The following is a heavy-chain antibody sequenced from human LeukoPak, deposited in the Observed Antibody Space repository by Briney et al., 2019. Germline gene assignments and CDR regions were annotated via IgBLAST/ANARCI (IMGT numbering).Heavy chain of an antibody. CDR2: IKSKTDGGTT. Sequence: GGSLRLSCAASGFTFSNAWMSWVRQAPGKGLEWVGRIKSKTDGGTTDYAAPVKGRFTISRDDSKNTLYLQMNSLKTEDTAVYYCTTGPAPYSSGWYLIDYWGQGTLVTVSS. D-gene: IGHD6-19*01. J-gene: IGHJ4*02. V-gene: IGHV3-15*01. CDR1: GFTFSNAW. CDR3: TTGPAPYSSGWYLIDY.